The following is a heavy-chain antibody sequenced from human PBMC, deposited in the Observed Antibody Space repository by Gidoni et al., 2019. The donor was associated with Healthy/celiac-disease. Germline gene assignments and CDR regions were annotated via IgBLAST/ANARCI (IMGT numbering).Heavy chain of an antibody. J-gene: IGHJ4*02. CDR2: IKSKTDGGTT. CDR3: TTDGGDYVWGSSWAY. CDR1: GCPFRNAW. V-gene: IGHV3-15*01. Sequence: EVQLVESGGGLVTPGWSLRLSCAASGCPFRNAWMSWVRQAPGKGLEWVGRIKSKTDGGTTDYAAPVKGRFTISRDDAKNTLYLQMNSLKTEDTAVYYCTTDGGDYVWGSSWAYWGQGTLVTVSS. D-gene: IGHD3-16*01.